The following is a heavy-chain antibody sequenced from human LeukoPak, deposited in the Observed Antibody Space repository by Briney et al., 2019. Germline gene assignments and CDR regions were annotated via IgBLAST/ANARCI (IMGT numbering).Heavy chain of an antibody. V-gene: IGHV3-11*01. Sequence: GGSLRLSCAASGLALSDYYMSWIRQAPGRGLEWVSSISFSGSIIYYADSVKGRFTISRDNAKNSLFLQMSSLRAEDTAVYFCARAGGSYFLPFDYWGQGTLATVSS. CDR2: ISFSGSII. J-gene: IGHJ4*02. CDR1: GLALSDYY. D-gene: IGHD3-9*01. CDR3: ARAGGSYFLPFDY.